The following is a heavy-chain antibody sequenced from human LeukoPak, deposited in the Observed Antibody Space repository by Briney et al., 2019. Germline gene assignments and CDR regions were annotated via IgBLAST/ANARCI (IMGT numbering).Heavy chain of an antibody. J-gene: IGHJ4*02. CDR2: IHSNSGGT. Sequence: ASVKVSCKASGYTFTEHYMHWVRQAPGQGLEWMGEIHSNSGGTRYAQRFQGRVTMTRDTSISTVYMELSSLTSDDSAVYYCARDPPSDPSVGFDYWGQGSLVTVSS. V-gene: IGHV1-2*02. CDR3: ARDPPSDPSVGFDY. CDR1: GYTFTEHY. D-gene: IGHD1-26*01.